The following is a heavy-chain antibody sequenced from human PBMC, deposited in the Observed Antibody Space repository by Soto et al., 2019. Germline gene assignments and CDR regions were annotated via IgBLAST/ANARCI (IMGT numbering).Heavy chain of an antibody. CDR2: IYSGGST. CDR3: ARGGANGLLGRVNWFDP. V-gene: IGHV3-66*01. Sequence: EVQLVESGGGLVQPGGYLRLSCAASGFTVSSNYMSWVRQAPGKGLEWVSVIYSGGSTYYAGSVKGRFTISRDNSKNTLYLQMNSLRAEDTAVYYCARGGANGLLGRVNWFDPWGQGTLVTVSS. D-gene: IGHD1-26*01. J-gene: IGHJ5*02. CDR1: GFTVSSNY.